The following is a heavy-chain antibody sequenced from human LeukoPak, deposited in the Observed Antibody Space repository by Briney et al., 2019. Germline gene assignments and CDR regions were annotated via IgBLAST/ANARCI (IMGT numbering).Heavy chain of an antibody. D-gene: IGHD6-13*01. CDR2: INPDGSST. V-gene: IGHV3-74*01. CDR3: ARDGPQLVPFDY. Sequence: GGSLRLSCAASGFTFSSYWMHWVRQSPGKGLVGVSRINPDGSSTTYADSVKGRFTISRDNAKNTLYLQMNSLRAEDTAVYYCARDGPQLVPFDYWGQGTLVTVSS. J-gene: IGHJ4*02. CDR1: GFTFSSYW.